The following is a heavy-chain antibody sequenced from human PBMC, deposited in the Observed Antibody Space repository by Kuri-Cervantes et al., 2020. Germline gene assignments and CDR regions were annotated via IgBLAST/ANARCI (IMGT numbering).Heavy chain of an antibody. CDR2: ISSSSTI. V-gene: IGHV3-48*02. CDR3: ARDAFVVVPAAMGSYFDY. CDR1: GFTFSSYS. D-gene: IGHD2-2*01. Sequence: GESLKISCAASGFTFSSYSMNWVRQAPGKGLEWVSYISSSSTIYYADSVKGRFTISRDDAESSLYLQMNSLRDDDTAVYYCARDAFVVVPAAMGSYFDYWGQGTLVTVSS. J-gene: IGHJ4*02.